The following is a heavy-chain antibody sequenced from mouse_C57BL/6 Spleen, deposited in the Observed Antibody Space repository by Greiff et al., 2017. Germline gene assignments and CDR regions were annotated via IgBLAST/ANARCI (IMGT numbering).Heavy chain of an antibody. D-gene: IGHD2-4*01. Sequence: QVQLQQPGAELVKPGASVKLTCKASGYSFTSYCLHWVKQRPGQGLELIGMIHPNSGSTNYNEKFKIKATRTGNISSSAAYLQLSSLTSEDSAVYYFARSDYDYERYYFGYWGQGTTLTVSS. CDR1: GYSFTSYC. CDR2: IHPNSGST. J-gene: IGHJ2*01. CDR3: ARSDYDYERYYFGY. V-gene: IGHV1-64*01.